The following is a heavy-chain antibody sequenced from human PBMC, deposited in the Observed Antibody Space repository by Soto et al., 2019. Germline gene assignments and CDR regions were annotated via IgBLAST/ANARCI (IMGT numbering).Heavy chain of an antibody. CDR2: ISGYTGNR. J-gene: IGHJ5*02. Sequence: GASVKVSCKASGYTFASYGISWVRQAPGQGIEWMGWISGYTGNRNYAQKVQGRVTLTTDTSTSTAYMELTSLTPDDTAVYYCARDERGSGSYFGGLNWFDPWGQGTLVTVSS. CDR1: GYTFASYG. CDR3: ARDERGSGSYFGGLNWFDP. D-gene: IGHD3-10*01. V-gene: IGHV1-18*01.